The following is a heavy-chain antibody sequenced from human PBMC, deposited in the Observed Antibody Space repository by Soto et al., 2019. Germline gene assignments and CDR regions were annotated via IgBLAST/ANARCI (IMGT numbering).Heavy chain of an antibody. J-gene: IGHJ4*02. CDR2: ISGTGGST. V-gene: IGHV3-23*01. CDR1: GFTFNNYA. CDR3: AKDRLGGNFDY. Sequence: EVQVLDSGGGLVQPGGSLRLSCAASGFTFNNYAMNWVRQAPGKGLEWVATISGTGGSTYYADSGKGRFTISRDNSKNTLYLQMNSLSVEDTAVYYCAKDRLGGNFDYWGQGTQVTVSS.